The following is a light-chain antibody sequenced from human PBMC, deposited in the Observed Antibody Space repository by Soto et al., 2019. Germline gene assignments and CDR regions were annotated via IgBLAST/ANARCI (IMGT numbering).Light chain of an antibody. CDR2: DVS. CDR1: STDVGGSKY. CDR3: GSYTSSSTLYV. Sequence: QSALTQPASVSGSPGQSITISCTGTSTDVGGSKYVAWYQQHPGKAPKLMIYDVSDRPSGVSNRVSGSKSGNTASLTISGLQAEDEADYYCGSYTSSSTLYVFGTGTKLTVL. V-gene: IGLV2-14*01. J-gene: IGLJ1*01.